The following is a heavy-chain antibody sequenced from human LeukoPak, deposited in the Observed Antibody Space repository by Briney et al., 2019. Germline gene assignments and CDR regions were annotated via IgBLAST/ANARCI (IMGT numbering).Heavy chain of an antibody. CDR3: ARVQGQRITIFGVVIDPYCFDY. D-gene: IGHD3-3*01. CDR1: GGSFSGYY. V-gene: IGHV4-34*01. Sequence: KPSETLSLTCAVYGGSFSGYYWSWIRQPPGKGLEWIGEINHSGSTNYNPSLKSRVTISVDTSKNQFSLKLSSVTAADTAVYYCARVQGQRITIFGVVIDPYCFDYWGQGTLVTVSS. CDR2: INHSGST. J-gene: IGHJ4*02.